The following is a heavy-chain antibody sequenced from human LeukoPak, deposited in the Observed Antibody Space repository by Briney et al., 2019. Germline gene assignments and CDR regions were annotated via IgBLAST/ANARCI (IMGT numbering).Heavy chain of an antibody. V-gene: IGHV4-59*01. J-gene: IGHJ4*02. D-gene: IGHD3-16*01. CDR1: GGSISRYY. Sequence: SETLSVTCTVSGGSISRYYWSWIRQPSGKGLEWIGYIYYSGSTNYNPSLKSRVTISVDTSKNQFSLKLSSVTAADTAVYYCARDGVLGGLFVWDYWGQGTLVTVSS. CDR2: IYYSGST. CDR3: ARDGVLGGLFVWDY.